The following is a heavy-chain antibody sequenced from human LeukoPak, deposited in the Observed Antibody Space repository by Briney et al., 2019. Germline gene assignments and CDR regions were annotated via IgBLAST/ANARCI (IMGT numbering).Heavy chain of an antibody. CDR1: GGSISSYY. CDR3: ARVSYSSGWYPYFDY. Sequence: SETLSLTCTVSGGSISSYYWSWIRQPPGKGLEWIGYIYYSGSTNYNPSLKSRVTISVDTSKSQFSLKLSSMTAADTAVYYCARVSYSSGWYPYFDYWGQGTLVTVSS. CDR2: IYYSGST. J-gene: IGHJ4*02. V-gene: IGHV4-59*08. D-gene: IGHD6-19*01.